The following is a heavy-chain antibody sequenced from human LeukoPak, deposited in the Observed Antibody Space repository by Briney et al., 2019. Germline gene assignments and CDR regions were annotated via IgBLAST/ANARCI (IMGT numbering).Heavy chain of an antibody. V-gene: IGHV4-34*01. Sequence: SETLSLTCAVYGGSFSGYCWTWIRQPPGKGLEWIGEINHSGSTNYNPSLKSRVTISVDTSKNQFSLKLSSVTAADTAVYYCARFRGYCSGGSCYSYFDYWGQGTLVTVSS. CDR3: ARFRGYCSGGSCYSYFDY. J-gene: IGHJ4*02. D-gene: IGHD2-15*01. CDR1: GGSFSGYC. CDR2: INHSGST.